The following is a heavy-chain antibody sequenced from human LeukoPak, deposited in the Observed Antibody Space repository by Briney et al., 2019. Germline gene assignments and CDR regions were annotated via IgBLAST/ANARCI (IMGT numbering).Heavy chain of an antibody. Sequence: GGSLRLSCAAYGITFSSYAMNWVRQAPGEGLEWVSGISGSGGSTYYADSVKGRFTISRDNSKNTLYLQMNSLRAEDTAVYYCAKDRSAARVGATPTYYFDYWGQGTLVTVSS. CDR1: GITFSSYA. V-gene: IGHV3-23*01. J-gene: IGHJ4*02. CDR2: ISGSGGST. CDR3: AKDRSAARVGATPTYYFDY. D-gene: IGHD1-26*01.